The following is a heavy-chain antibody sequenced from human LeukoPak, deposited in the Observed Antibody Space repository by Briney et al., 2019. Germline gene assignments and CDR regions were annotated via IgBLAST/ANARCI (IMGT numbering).Heavy chain of an antibody. CDR1: GFTFSSFH. V-gene: IGHV3-30*02. J-gene: IGHJ4*02. D-gene: IGHD2-8*01. Sequence: GGSLRLSCSASGFTFSSFHMHWVRQAPGKGLEWVALIRYDGNDKYYADSVKGRFTISRDNSKNTLYLQMNSLSAEDTAVYYCGGRWSFDYWGQGTLVTVSS. CDR2: IRYDGNDK. CDR3: GGRWSFDY.